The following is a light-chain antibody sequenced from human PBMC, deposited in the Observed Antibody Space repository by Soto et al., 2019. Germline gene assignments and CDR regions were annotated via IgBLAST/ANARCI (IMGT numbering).Light chain of an antibody. Sequence: EIVMTQSPATLSVSPGERVTLSCRASQSVGSNLAWYQQKPGQVPRLLIYGESSRATGIPTTFSGSGSGAEFTLTISSLQSEDFAIYYCQQYSNWPFTFGQGTRWISN. CDR3: QQYSNWPFT. V-gene: IGKV3-15*01. CDR1: QSVGSN. J-gene: IGKJ2*01. CDR2: GES.